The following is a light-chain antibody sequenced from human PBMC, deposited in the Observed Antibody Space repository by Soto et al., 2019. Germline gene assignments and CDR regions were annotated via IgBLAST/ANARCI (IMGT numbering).Light chain of an antibody. J-gene: IGKJ1*01. V-gene: IGKV3-15*01. CDR2: GAS. CDR3: QQYDNWPWT. Sequence: EIVLTQSPGTLSLSPGERATLSCRASQSVSSNLAWYKQKPGQAPRLLIYGASTRATGIPARFSGSGSGTEFTLTISSLKSEDFAVYYCQQYDNWPWTFGQGTKVDIK. CDR1: QSVSSN.